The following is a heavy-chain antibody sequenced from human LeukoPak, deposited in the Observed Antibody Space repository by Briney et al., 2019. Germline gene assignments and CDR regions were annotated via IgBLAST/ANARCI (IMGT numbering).Heavy chain of an antibody. CDR1: GFTFSSYA. V-gene: IGHV3-23*01. D-gene: IGHD6-19*01. J-gene: IGHJ6*02. CDR2: ISGSGGST. CDR3: AIPASVAGIYYYYYSMDV. Sequence: GGSLRLSCAASGFTFSSYAMSWVRQAPGKGLEWVSAISGSGGSTYYADSVKGRFTISRDNSKNTLYLQMNSLRAEDTAVYYCAIPASVAGIYYYYYSMDVWGQGTTVTVSS.